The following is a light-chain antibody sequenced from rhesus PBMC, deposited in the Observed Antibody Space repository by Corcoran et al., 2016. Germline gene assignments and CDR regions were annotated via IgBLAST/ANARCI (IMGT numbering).Light chain of an antibody. CDR3: LQHNNWPHS. Sequence: EIVMTQSPATLSLSPGERATLPCRASQSVSSSLAWYQQKPGRSPRLLIYRASRRATGIPARFRGGGCGTDFTLTISSLEPEDVAVYDCLQHNNWPHSFGQGTKVEIK. V-gene: IGKV3-24*01. CDR1: QSVSSS. CDR2: RAS. J-gene: IGKJ2*01.